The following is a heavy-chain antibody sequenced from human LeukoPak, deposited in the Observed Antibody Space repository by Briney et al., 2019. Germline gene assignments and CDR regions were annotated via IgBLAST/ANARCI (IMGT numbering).Heavy chain of an antibody. J-gene: IGHJ6*04. CDR2: ISSSGSTI. Sequence: PGGSLRLSCAASGFTFSSYEMNWVRHAPGEGLWWVSYISSSGSTIYYADSVKGRFTISRDNAKNSLYLQMNSLRAEDTAVYYCAELGITMIGGVWGKGTRSPSPQ. CDR3: AELGITMIGGV. D-gene: IGHD3-10*02. CDR1: GFTFSSYE. V-gene: IGHV3-48*03.